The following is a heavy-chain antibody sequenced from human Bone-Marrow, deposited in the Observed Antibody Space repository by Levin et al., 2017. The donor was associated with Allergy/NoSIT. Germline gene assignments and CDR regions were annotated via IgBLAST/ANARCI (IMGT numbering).Heavy chain of an antibody. V-gene: IGHV3-30-3*01. Sequence: GGSLRLSCAASGFTFSSYAMHWVRQAPGKGLEWVAVISYDGSNKYYADSVKGRFTISRDNSKNTLYLQMNSLRAEDTAVYYCARTYYDFWSGYYTGNYFDYWGQGTLVTVSS. J-gene: IGHJ4*02. CDR3: ARTYYDFWSGYYTGNYFDY. CDR1: GFTFSSYA. D-gene: IGHD3-3*01. CDR2: ISYDGSNK.